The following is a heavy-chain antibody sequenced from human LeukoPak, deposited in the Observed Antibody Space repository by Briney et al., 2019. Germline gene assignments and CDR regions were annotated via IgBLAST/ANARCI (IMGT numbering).Heavy chain of an antibody. CDR3: ARDGATMVRGVIVDYWYFDL. V-gene: IGHV3-11*05. CDR1: GFTFSDYY. CDR2: ISGSSTYT. Sequence: PGGSLRLSCAASGFTFSDYYMSWIRQAPGKGLEWVSYISGSSTYTNYADSVKGRFTISRDNAKNSLYLRMNSLRAEDTAVYYCARDGATMVRGVIVDYWYFDLWGRGTLVTVSS. D-gene: IGHD3-10*01. J-gene: IGHJ2*01.